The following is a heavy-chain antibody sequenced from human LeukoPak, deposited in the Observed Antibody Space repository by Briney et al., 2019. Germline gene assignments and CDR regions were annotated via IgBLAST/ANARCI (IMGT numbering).Heavy chain of an antibody. CDR3: ARTYCSSTSCYTRSTDY. CDR1: GFTFSSYS. Sequence: PGGSLRLSCAASGFTFSSYSMNWVRQAPGKGLEWVSSISSSSSYIYYADSVKGRFTISRDNAKNSLYLQVNSLRAEDTAVYYCARTYCSSTSCYTRSTDYWGQGTLVTVSS. CDR2: ISSSSSYI. D-gene: IGHD2-2*01. J-gene: IGHJ4*02. V-gene: IGHV3-21*01.